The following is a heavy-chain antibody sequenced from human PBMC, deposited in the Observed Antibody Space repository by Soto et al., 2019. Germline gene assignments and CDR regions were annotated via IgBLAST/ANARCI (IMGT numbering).Heavy chain of an antibody. Sequence: SETLSLTCTVSGGSISSGGYYWSWIRQHPGKGLEWIGYIYYSGSTYYNPSLKSRVTISVDTSKNQFSLKLSSVTAADTAVYYCARGRYFDNFDYWGQGTLVTVSS. CDR1: GGSISSGGYY. V-gene: IGHV4-31*03. CDR2: IYYSGST. J-gene: IGHJ4*02. CDR3: ARGRYFDNFDY. D-gene: IGHD3-9*01.